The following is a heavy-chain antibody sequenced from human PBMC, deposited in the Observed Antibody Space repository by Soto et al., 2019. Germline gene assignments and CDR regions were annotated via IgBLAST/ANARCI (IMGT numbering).Heavy chain of an antibody. CDR3: TRGGCSSESYCCFDY. J-gene: IGHJ4*02. V-gene: IGHV3-7*01. CDR2: IKQDGSEK. D-gene: IGHD1-26*01. CDR1: GFTFSAYC. Sequence: EVQLVESGGGLVRPGGSLRLSCAASGFTFSAYCMSWVRQAPGKGLEWVANIKQDGSEKYYVDSVKGRFTISRDNAENSLYLQMNSLRAEDTAVYYCTRGGCSSESYCCFDYWGQGTLVNVSS.